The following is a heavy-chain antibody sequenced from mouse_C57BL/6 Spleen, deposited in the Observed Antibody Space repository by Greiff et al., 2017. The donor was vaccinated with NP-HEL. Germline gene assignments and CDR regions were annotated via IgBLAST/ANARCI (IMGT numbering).Heavy chain of an antibody. J-gene: IGHJ4*01. Sequence: EVKLVESGGGLVQPGGSLSLSCAASGFTFTDYYMSWVRQPPGKALEWLGFIRNKANGYTTEYSASVKGRFTISRDNSQSILYLQMNALRAEDSATYYCARSIYYDSYYAMDYWGQGTSVTVSS. V-gene: IGHV7-3*01. CDR2: IRNKANGYTT. CDR1: GFTFTDYY. D-gene: IGHD2-4*01. CDR3: ARSIYYDSYYAMDY.